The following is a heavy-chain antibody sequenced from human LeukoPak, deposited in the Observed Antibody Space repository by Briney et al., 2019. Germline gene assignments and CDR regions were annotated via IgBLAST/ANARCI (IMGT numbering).Heavy chain of an antibody. D-gene: IGHD3-10*01. CDR1: GYTFTSYY. CDR3: ARAGYRVWFGESQYNWFDP. J-gene: IGHJ5*02. CDR2: INPSGGST. V-gene: IGHV1-46*01. Sequence: ASVKVSCKASGYTFTSYYMHWVRQAPGQGLEWMGIINPSGGSTSYAQKFQGRVIMTRDMSTSTVYMELSSLRSEDTAVYYCARAGYRVWFGESQYNWFDPWGQGTLVTVSS.